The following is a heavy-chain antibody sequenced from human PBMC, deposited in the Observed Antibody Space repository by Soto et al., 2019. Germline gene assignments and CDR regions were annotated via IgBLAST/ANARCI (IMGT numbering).Heavy chain of an antibody. V-gene: IGHV4-39*02. J-gene: IGHJ3*02. CDR2: IYYSGST. CDR3: AREPYCSGGSCYSGAFDI. D-gene: IGHD2-15*01. CDR1: GGSISSSSYY. Sequence: QLQLQESGPGLVKPSETLSLTCTVSGGSISSSSYYWGWIRQPPGKGLEWIGSIYYSGSTYYNPSLKSRVTMSVDTSKHQFALKLSSVTAADTAVYYCAREPYCSGGSCYSGAFDIWGQGTMVTVSS.